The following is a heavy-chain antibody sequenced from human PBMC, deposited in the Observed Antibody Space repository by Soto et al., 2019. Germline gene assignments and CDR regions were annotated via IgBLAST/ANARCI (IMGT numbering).Heavy chain of an antibody. CDR2: IIPIFGTA. CDR3: ARGSGYSSHYYYYGMDV. Sequence: SVKVSCKASGGTFSSYAISWVRQAPGQGLEWMGGIIPIFGTANYAQKFQGRVTITADESTSTAYMELSSLRSEDTAVYYCARGSGYSSHYYYYGMDVWGQGTTVTVSS. CDR1: GGTFSSYA. V-gene: IGHV1-69*13. D-gene: IGHD5-18*01. J-gene: IGHJ6*02.